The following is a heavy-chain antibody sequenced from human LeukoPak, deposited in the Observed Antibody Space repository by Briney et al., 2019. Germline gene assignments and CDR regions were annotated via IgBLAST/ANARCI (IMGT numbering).Heavy chain of an antibody. CDR2: IYYSGST. CDR1: GGSISSSSYY. CDR3: ARALNYYGSGSYYNRVYYYYMDV. V-gene: IGHV4-39*01. Sequence: PSETLSLTCTVSGGSISSSSYYWGWIRQPPGKGLEWIGSIYYSGSTYYNPSLKSRVTISVDTSKNQFSLKLSSVTAADTAVYYCARALNYYGSGSYYNRVYYYYMDVWGKGTTVTVSS. D-gene: IGHD3-10*01. J-gene: IGHJ6*03.